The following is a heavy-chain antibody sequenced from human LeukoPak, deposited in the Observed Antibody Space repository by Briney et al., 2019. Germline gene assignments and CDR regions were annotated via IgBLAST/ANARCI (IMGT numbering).Heavy chain of an antibody. CDR3: AKDRYDIVVVPSSTMDYFDY. Sequence: GRSLRLSCAASGFTFSSYAMHWVRQAPGKGLEWVAVISYDGSNKYYADSVKGRFTISRDNSKNTLYLQMNSLRAEDTAVYYCAKDRYDIVVVPSSTMDYFDYWGQGTLVTVSS. V-gene: IGHV3-30-3*02. CDR2: ISYDGSNK. D-gene: IGHD2-2*01. CDR1: GFTFSSYA. J-gene: IGHJ4*02.